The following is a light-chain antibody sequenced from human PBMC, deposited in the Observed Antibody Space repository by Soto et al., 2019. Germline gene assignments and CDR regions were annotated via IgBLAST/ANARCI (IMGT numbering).Light chain of an antibody. CDR3: AAWDDSLSGPV. CDR1: SSNIGSNY. V-gene: IGLV1-47*01. CDR2: RNN. Sequence: QSVLTQPPSVSGTPGQRVTISCSGSSSNIGSNYVYWYQQLPGTAPKLLIQRNNQRPSGVPDRFSGSKSGTSASLAISGLRSEDEADYYCAAWDDSLSGPVFGGGTKVTVL. J-gene: IGLJ2*01.